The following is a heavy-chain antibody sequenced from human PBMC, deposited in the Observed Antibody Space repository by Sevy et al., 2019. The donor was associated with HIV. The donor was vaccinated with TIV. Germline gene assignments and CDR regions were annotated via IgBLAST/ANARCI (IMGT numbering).Heavy chain of an antibody. J-gene: IGHJ4*02. CDR2: ISGTGGST. CDR3: AKDRVSGTYYTGDFDY. D-gene: IGHD3-10*01. Sequence: GGSLRLSCAASGFTFSNYAMTWVRQAPGKGLEWVSAISGTGGSTYYADSVKGRFTISRDNSKNTLYLQMNSLRAEDTAVYYCAKDRVSGTYYTGDFDYWGQGTLVTVSS. CDR1: GFTFSNYA. V-gene: IGHV3-23*01.